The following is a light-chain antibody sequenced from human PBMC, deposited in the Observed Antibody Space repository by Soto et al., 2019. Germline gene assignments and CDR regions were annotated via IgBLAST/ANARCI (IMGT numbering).Light chain of an antibody. CDR2: KAS. CDR1: QSISTW. Sequence: QMTQSPSTLSASVGDTVTITCRASQSISTWLAWYQQKPGKAPKLLIYKASTLESGVPSRFSGSGSGTEFTLTISSLQPDDFATYYCQQYNTYSTFGLGTKVEIK. V-gene: IGKV1-5*03. CDR3: QQYNTYST. J-gene: IGKJ1*01.